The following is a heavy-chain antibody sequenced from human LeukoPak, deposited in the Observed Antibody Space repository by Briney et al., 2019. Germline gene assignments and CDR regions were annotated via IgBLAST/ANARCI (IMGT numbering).Heavy chain of an antibody. CDR3: TAPKLVLYGLDV. D-gene: IGHD1-1*01. CDR1: GFTFSSAW. CDR2: IKGQTEGGAT. J-gene: IGHJ6*02. Sequence: GGSLRLSCAASGFTFSSAWMNWARQAPGRGLEWVGRIKGQTEGGATDSATSVKGRFTISRDNSKNTLYLQMNNLNTEDTAVYYCTAPKLVLYGLDVWGQGTTVIVSS. V-gene: IGHV3-15*07.